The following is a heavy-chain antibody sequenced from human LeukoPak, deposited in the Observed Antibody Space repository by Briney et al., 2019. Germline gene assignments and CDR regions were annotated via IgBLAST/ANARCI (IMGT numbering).Heavy chain of an antibody. V-gene: IGHV4-34*01. CDR3: ARPARMSYCYYYMDV. Sequence: PSETLSLTCAVYGGSFSGYYWSWIRQPPGKGLEWIGEINHSGSTNYNPSLKSRVTISVDTSKNQFSLKLSSVTAADTAVYYCARPARMSYCYYYMDVWGKGTTVTVSS. D-gene: IGHD6-6*01. J-gene: IGHJ6*03. CDR1: GGSFSGYY. CDR2: INHSGST.